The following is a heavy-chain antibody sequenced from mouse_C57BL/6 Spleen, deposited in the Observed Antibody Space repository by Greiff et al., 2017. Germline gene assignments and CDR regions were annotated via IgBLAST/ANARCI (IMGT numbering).Heavy chain of an antibody. CDR3: ARDGDGYYENYFDY. V-gene: IGHV3-6*01. J-gene: IGHJ2*01. CDR2: ISYDGSN. CDR1: GYSITSGYY. D-gene: IGHD2-3*01. Sequence: ESGPGLVKPSQSLSLTCSVTGYSITSGYYWNWIRQFPGNKLEWMGYISYDGSNNYNPSLKNRISITRDTSKNQFFLKLNSVTTEDTATYYCARDGDGYYENYFDYWGQGTTLTVSS.